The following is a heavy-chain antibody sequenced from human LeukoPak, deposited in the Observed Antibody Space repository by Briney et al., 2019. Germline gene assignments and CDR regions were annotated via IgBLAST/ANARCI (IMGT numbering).Heavy chain of an antibody. Sequence: GSLRLSCAASGFTFSTYWMSWVRQAPGKGLEWIGCIYHSGDTYYNPPLISRVTISVDTSKNQFSLKLSSVTAADTAVYYCARETSQKGAHYMDVWGKGTTVTISS. CDR1: GFTFSTYW. V-gene: IGHV4-59*01. CDR2: IYHSGDT. CDR3: ARETSQKGAHYMDV. J-gene: IGHJ6*03. D-gene: IGHD3-16*01.